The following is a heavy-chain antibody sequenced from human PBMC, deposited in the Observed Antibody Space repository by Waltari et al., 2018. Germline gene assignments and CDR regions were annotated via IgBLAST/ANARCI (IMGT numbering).Heavy chain of an antibody. V-gene: IGHV4-34*01. Sequence: QVQLQQWGAGLLKPSEPLSLTCAVYGGSFSGYYWSWIRQPPGKGLEWIGEINHSGSTNYNPSLKSRVTISVDTSKNQFSLKLSSVTAADTAVYYCARGNSAVTLSFFDYWGQGTLVTVSS. CDR1: GGSFSGYY. CDR2: INHSGST. J-gene: IGHJ4*02. CDR3: ARGNSAVTLSFFDY. D-gene: IGHD1-26*01.